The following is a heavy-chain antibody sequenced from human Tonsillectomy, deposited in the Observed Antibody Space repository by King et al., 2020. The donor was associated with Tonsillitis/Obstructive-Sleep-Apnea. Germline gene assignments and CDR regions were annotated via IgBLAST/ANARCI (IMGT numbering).Heavy chain of an antibody. D-gene: IGHD2-2*01. V-gene: IGHV4-59*01. J-gene: IGHJ4*02. CDR3: ARIPRTSFFDY. CDR2: IYYSGST. CDR1: GGSISSYY. Sequence: QLQESGPGLVKPSETLSLTCTVSGGSISSYYWSWIRQPPGKGLEWIGYIYYSGSTNYNPSLTSRVTISVDTSKTQFSLKLSSVTAADTAVYYCARIPRTSFFDYWGQGTLVTVSS.